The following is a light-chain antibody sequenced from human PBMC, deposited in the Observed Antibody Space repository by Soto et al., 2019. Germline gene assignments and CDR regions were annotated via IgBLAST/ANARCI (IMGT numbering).Light chain of an antibody. CDR2: DTS. V-gene: IGKV3D-15*01. CDR3: QQSYSTPIT. Sequence: EMVMTQSPSTLSVSPGAGXXXXXXASQGIGDTLAWYQQKPGQTPRLLIYDTSIRATGIPDRFSGSGSGTDFTLTISSLQPEDFATYYCQQSYSTPITFGQGTRLEIK. J-gene: IGKJ5*01. CDR1: QGIGDT.